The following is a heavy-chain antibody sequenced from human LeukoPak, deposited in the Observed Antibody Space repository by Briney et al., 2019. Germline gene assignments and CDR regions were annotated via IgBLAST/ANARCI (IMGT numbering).Heavy chain of an antibody. D-gene: IGHD1-26*01. Sequence: SETLSLTCAVSGGSISNYYWSWIRQPPGQALEWIGYIYYSGSTNYNPSLKSRVTISVDTSKNQFSLKLSSVTAADTAVYYCARLRLSGGSFSVGWFDPWGQGIQVTVSS. V-gene: IGHV4-59*08. J-gene: IGHJ5*02. CDR2: IYYSGST. CDR1: GGSISNYY. CDR3: ARLRLSGGSFSVGWFDP.